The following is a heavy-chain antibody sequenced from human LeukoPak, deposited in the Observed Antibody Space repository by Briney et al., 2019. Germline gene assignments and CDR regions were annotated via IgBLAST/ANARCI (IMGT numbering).Heavy chain of an antibody. D-gene: IGHD1-26*01. CDR2: MNPNSGNT. V-gene: IGHV1-8*01. J-gene: IGHJ5*02. CDR1: GYTFSSYG. Sequence: ASVKVSCKASGYTFSSYGVSWVRQAPGQGLEWMGWMNPNSGNTGYAQKFQGRVTMTRNTSISTAYMELSSLRSEDTAVYYCARGTSGSWDFDPWGQGTLVTVSS. CDR3: ARGTSGSWDFDP.